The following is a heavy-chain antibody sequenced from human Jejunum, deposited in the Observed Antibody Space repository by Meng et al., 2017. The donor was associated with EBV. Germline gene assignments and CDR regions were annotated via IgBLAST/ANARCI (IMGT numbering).Heavy chain of an antibody. V-gene: IGHV1-3*01. D-gene: IGHD2-8*02. CDR2: INPGNGTA. CDR1: RYNVPNYC. J-gene: IGHJ4*02. Sequence: GGHVKVSVKVSRYNVPNYCKQWVCQAPGKSLEWMVWINPGNGTAQYQPKCQDRVNITRDTSASTAYMELSCLRSEDTAVDYCAVEVIFGGVTFDDWGQGTLVIVSS. CDR3: AVEVIFGGVTFDD.